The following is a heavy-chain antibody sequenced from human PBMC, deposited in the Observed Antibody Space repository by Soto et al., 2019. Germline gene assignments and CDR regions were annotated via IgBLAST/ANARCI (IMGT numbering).Heavy chain of an antibody. D-gene: IGHD3-10*01. Sequence: KTSETLSLTCTVSGGSISSYYWSWIRQPPGKGLEWIGYIYYSGSTNYNPSLKSRVTISVDTSKNQFSLKLSSVTAADTAVYYCARRLSYGSGSYYGNWFDPWGQGTLVTVSS. CDR2: IYYSGST. CDR3: ARRLSYGSGSYYGNWFDP. J-gene: IGHJ5*02. V-gene: IGHV4-59*01. CDR1: GGSISSYY.